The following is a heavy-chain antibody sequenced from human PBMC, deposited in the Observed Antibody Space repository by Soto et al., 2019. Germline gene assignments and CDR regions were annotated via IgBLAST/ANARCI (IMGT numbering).Heavy chain of an antibody. CDR1: GFTFSSFN. D-gene: IGHD2-15*01. V-gene: IGHV3-21*01. CDR3: ASRRLGYCTGGTCPEF. J-gene: IGHJ4*02. Sequence: EVQLAESGGGLVKPGGSLRLSCAASGFTFSSFNMDWVRQAPGKGLEWVSSISITGNYKYYADSLKGRFTISRDNAQNLLFLQMDSLRPEDTAVYYCASRRLGYCTGGTCPEFWGQGTLVTVTS. CDR2: ISITGNYK.